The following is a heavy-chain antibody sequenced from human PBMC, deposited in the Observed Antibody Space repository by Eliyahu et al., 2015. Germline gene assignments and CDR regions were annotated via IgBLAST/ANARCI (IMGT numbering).Heavy chain of an antibody. CDR2: ISGSGGST. V-gene: IGHV3-23*01. CDR1: GFTXSSYX. CDR3: AKGSSLLAVRYFDWILNY. J-gene: IGHJ4*02. D-gene: IGHD3-9*01. Sequence: EVQLLESGGGLVQPGGSLRLSXAASGFTXSSYXMSWVRQAXGKGLXWXSAISGSGGSTYYXDSVKGRFTISRDNSKNTLYLQMNSLRAEDTAVYYCAKGSSLLAVRYFDWILNYWGQGTLVTVSS.